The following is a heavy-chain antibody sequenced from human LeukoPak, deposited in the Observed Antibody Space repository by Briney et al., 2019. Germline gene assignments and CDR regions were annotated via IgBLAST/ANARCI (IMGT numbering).Heavy chain of an antibody. D-gene: IGHD3-10*01. CDR1: GFTFSDYY. CDR2: ISRSSTYT. CDR3: AKTFTSGYYFDY. Sequence: GGSLKLSCAASGFTFSDYYMSWIRQAPGKGLEWVSYISRSSTYTNYADSVKGRFTISRDNAKNSLYLQMNSRRAEATAVYYCAKTFTSGYYFDYWGQGTLGTVSS. J-gene: IGHJ4*02. V-gene: IGHV3-11*03.